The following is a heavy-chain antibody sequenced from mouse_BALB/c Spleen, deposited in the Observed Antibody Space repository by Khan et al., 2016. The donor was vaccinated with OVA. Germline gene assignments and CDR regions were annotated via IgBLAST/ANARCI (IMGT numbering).Heavy chain of an antibody. CDR2: IDPSDSET. Sequence: QVQLKQSGTELVRPGASVKLSCKASGYTFTSYWMNWVKQRPGQGLEWLGMIDPSDSETHYNQMFTDKATLTVDKFSSTAYMQLSSLTSEDSAVYYCTRREKYGYDPSWFAYWGQGTLVTVSA. CDR1: GYTFTSYW. D-gene: IGHD2-2*01. V-gene: IGHV1-61*01. J-gene: IGHJ3*01. CDR3: TRREKYGYDPSWFAY.